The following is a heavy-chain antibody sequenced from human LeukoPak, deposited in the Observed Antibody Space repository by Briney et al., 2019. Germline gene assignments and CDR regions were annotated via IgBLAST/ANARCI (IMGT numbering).Heavy chain of an antibody. J-gene: IGHJ4*02. CDR3: DPHDGSSHF. V-gene: IGHV3-30-3*01. D-gene: IGHD6-6*01. CDR2: ISSDETNK. CDR1: GFTFSSYA. Sequence: PGGSLRLSCAASGFTFSSYAMHWVRQAPGKGLEWVAFISSDETNKYYADSVKDRFTISRDNSKNTLYLQMNTLRDEDAAVYYCDPHDGSSHFWGQGTLVTVSS.